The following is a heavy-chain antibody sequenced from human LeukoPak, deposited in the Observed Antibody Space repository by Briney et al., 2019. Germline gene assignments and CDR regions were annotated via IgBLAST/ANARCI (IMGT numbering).Heavy chain of an antibody. CDR3: ARASIAAAGIVPFDP. V-gene: IGHV1-2*02. D-gene: IGHD6-13*01. Sequence: ASVKVSCKASGYTFTGYYMHWVRQAPGQGLEWMGWINPNSGGTNYAQKFQGRVTMTRDTSISTAYMELSRLRSDDTAVYYCARASIAAAGIVPFDPWGQGTLVTVSS. CDR2: INPNSGGT. CDR1: GYTFTGYY. J-gene: IGHJ5*02.